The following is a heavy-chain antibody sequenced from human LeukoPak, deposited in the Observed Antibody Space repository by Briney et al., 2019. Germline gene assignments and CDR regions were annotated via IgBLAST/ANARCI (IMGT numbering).Heavy chain of an antibody. CDR1: GGTFSRFT. D-gene: IGHD3-22*01. V-gene: IGHV1-69*06. Sequence: SVKVSCKASGGTFSRFTISWVRQAPGQGFEWMGGITPIFGTANFAQKFQGRVSITADKSTSTAFMELSSLRSEDTAVYYCAREWGLESSGYYYAFWGQGTLVTVSS. J-gene: IGHJ4*02. CDR2: ITPIFGTA. CDR3: AREWGLESSGYYYAF.